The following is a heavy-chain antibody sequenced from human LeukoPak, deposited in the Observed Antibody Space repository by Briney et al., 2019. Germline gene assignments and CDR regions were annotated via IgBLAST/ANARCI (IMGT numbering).Heavy chain of an antibody. CDR1: GFTFDDYA. J-gene: IGHJ4*02. Sequence: PGRSLRLSCAASGFTFDDYAMHWVRQAPGKGLEWVSGISWNSGSIGYADSVKGRFTISRDNAKNSLYLQMNSLRAEDTALYYCAKVRVRGGDYLSYFDYWGQGTLVTVSS. V-gene: IGHV3-9*01. CDR3: AKVRVRGGDYLSYFDY. CDR2: ISWNSGSI. D-gene: IGHD4-17*01.